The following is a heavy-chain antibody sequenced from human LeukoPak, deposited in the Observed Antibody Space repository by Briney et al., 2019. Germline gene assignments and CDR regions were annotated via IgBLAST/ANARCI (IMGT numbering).Heavy chain of an antibody. Sequence: ASVKVSCKASGYTFTNHYMHWVRQAPGQGLEWMGLINPSGGSTSYAQKFQGRVTMTRDMSTSTVYMELSSLRSEDTAVYYCARDPSKTTVTTAGASYYMDVWGKGTTVTVSS. CDR3: ARDPSKTTVTTAGASYYMDV. J-gene: IGHJ6*03. V-gene: IGHV1-46*01. CDR2: INPSGGST. CDR1: GYTFTNHY. D-gene: IGHD4-17*01.